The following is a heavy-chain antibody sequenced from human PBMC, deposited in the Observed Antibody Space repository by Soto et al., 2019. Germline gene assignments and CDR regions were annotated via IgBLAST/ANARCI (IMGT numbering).Heavy chain of an antibody. D-gene: IGHD2-2*01. Sequence: QVQLVQSGAEVKKPGSSVKVSCKASGGTFSSYAISWVRQAPGQGLEWMGGIIPIFGTANYAQKFQDRVTITADESTSTAYMELSSLRSEDTAVYYCAREMYCISTSCYGNYYYGMDVWGQGTTVTVSS. J-gene: IGHJ6*02. CDR1: GGTFSSYA. V-gene: IGHV1-69*12. CDR2: IIPIFGTA. CDR3: AREMYCISTSCYGNYYYGMDV.